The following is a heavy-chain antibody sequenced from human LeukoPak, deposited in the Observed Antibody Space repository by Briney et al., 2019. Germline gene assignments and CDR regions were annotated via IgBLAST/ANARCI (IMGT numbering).Heavy chain of an antibody. CDR3: ARTAGYSGGVDY. V-gene: IGHV4-59*01. D-gene: IGHD5-12*01. J-gene: IGHJ4*02. CDR1: GGSMNPYY. Sequence: SEALSLTCTVSGGSMNPYYWTWIRQTPGKGLEYIGYIYYSGSTNYNPSLKSRVTISVDTSRNQFSFKLSSVTAADTAVYYCARTAGYSGGVDYWGQGTLVTVSS. CDR2: IYYSGST.